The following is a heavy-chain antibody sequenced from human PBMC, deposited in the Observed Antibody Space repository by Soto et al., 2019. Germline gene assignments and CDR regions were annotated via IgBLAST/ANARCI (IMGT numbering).Heavy chain of an antibody. CDR2: IYYSGST. Sequence: SETLSLTCTVSGDSITSGESYWSWIRQPPGKGLEWIGYIYYSGSTYYNPSLKSRISISVDMSTSTVYMELSSLRSEDTAVYYCAADRDVLNWFDPWGQGTLVTVSS. D-gene: IGHD3-22*01. CDR1: GDSITSGESY. CDR3: AADRDVLNWFDP. V-gene: IGHV4-30-4*01. J-gene: IGHJ5*02.